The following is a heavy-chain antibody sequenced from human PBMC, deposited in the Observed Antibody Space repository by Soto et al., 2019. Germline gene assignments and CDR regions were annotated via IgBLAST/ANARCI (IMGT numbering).Heavy chain of an antibody. CDR2: VYHTGGT. CDR3: ARGPITMVRRGVLGWFDS. Sequence: SETLSLTCTVSGGSISDSLYYWGWVRQPPGKGLEYIGNVYHTGGTYSNPSLQSRITISVDTSKNQFSLKLSSVTAADTAVYYCARGPITMVRRGVLGWFDSCGQGTLVTVSS. D-gene: IGHD3-10*01. V-gene: IGHV4-39*01. J-gene: IGHJ5*01. CDR1: GGSISDSLYY.